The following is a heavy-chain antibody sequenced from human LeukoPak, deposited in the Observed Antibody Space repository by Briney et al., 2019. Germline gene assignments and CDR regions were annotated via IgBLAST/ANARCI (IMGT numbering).Heavy chain of an antibody. J-gene: IGHJ4*02. D-gene: IGHD3-22*01. CDR2: ISWNSDNI. CDR3: AKDLNTYYYGTSGYSPHFDY. CDR1: GFTFDDYA. Sequence: GGSLRLSCAASGFTFDDYAMYWVRHPPGKGLEWVSGISWNSDNIAYADSVKGRFTISRDNAKNSLYLQMNSLRVEDTALYYCAKDLNTYYYGTSGYSPHFDYWGQGTLVTVSS. V-gene: IGHV3-9*01.